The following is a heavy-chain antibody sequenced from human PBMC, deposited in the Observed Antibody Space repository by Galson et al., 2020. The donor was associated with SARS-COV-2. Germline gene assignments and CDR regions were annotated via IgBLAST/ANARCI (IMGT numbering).Heavy chain of an antibody. CDR2: ISYDGSNK. CDR1: GFTFSSYA. D-gene: IGHD7-27*01. CDR3: AGELGNNWFDP. J-gene: IGHJ5*02. V-gene: IGHV3-30*01. Sequence: GESLKISCAASGFTFSSYAMHWVRQAPGKGLEWVAVISYDGSNKYYADSVKGRFTISRDNSKNTLYLQMNSLRSEDTAVYYCAGELGNNWFDPWGQGTLVTVSS.